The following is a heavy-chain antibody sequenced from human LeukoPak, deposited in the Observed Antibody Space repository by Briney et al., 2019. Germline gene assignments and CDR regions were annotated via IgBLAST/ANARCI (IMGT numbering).Heavy chain of an antibody. Sequence: GGSLRLSCSASGFTFSTNSMHWVRQAPGKGLEFVSAITSNGGSTYYTDSVKGRFTISRDNSNNILYLQMNSLRAEDTAVFYCARGRDGTDYFDHWGQGTLVTVSS. D-gene: IGHD5-24*01. CDR3: ARGRDGTDYFDH. CDR1: GFTFSTNS. CDR2: ITSNGGST. V-gene: IGHV3-64*04. J-gene: IGHJ4*02.